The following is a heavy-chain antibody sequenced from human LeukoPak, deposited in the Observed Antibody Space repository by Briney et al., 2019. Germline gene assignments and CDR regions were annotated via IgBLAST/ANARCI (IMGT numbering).Heavy chain of an antibody. V-gene: IGHV1-18*01. CDR3: ARDQAQWPQGDYFGMDV. CDR1: GFTFNSYG. CDR2: ITAHKGKT. J-gene: IGHJ6*02. Sequence: ASVKVSCKASGFTFNSYGISWVRQAPGQGLEWMGWITAHKGKTNYPQKFQDRITMTTDTSTTTAYMELRSLRSDDTAIYYCARDQAQWPQGDYFGMDVWGQGTTVTVSS. D-gene: IGHD6-19*01.